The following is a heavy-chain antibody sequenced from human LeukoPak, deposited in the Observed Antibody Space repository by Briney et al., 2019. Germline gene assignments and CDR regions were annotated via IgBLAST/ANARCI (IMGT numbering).Heavy chain of an antibody. D-gene: IGHD2-2*01. V-gene: IGHV4-30-2*01. Sequence: SETLSLTCAVSGGSISSGGYSWSWIRQPPGKGLERIGYIYHSGSTYYNPSLKSRVTISVDRSKNQFSLKLSSVTAADTAVYYCARAFGYCSSTSCNYYYYGMDVWGQGTTVTVSS. CDR3: ARAFGYCSSTSCNYYYYGMDV. CDR1: GGSISSGGYS. J-gene: IGHJ6*02. CDR2: IYHSGST.